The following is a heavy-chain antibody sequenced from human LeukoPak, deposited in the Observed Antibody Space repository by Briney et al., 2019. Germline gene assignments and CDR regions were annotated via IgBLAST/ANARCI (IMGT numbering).Heavy chain of an antibody. V-gene: IGHV3-7*01. CDR3: AREGGYNVDY. CDR2: IKQDGSEK. CDR1: GFTFSSYS. D-gene: IGHD5-24*01. Sequence: GGSLRLSCAASGFTFSSYSTSWVRQAPGKGLQWVANIKQDGSEKHYVDSVKGRFTISRDNAKKSLYLQMNSLRAEDTAVYYCAREGGYNVDYWGQGTLVTVSS. J-gene: IGHJ4*02.